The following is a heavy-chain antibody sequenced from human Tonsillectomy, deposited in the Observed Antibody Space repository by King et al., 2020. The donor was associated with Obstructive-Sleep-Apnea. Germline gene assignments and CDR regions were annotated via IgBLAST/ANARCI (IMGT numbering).Heavy chain of an antibody. V-gene: IGHV3-23*04. Sequence: VQLVESGGGLVQPGGSLRLSCAASGVTFSSYAMSWVRQAPGKGLEWVSTISGSGGSTYYADSVKGGFTISRDNSENTLYLKMNSMRAEETAVYYCAKTQRSYDDTSGYWRDAFDIWGQGTMVTVSS. D-gene: IGHD3-22*01. CDR2: ISGSGGST. J-gene: IGHJ3*02. CDR1: GVTFSSYA. CDR3: AKTQRSYDDTSGYWRDAFDI.